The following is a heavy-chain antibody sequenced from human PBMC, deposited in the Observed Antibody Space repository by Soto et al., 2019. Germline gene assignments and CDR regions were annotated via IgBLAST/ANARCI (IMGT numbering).Heavy chain of an antibody. D-gene: IGHD3-3*01. V-gene: IGHV1-69*13. Sequence: SSLKVSCKASGDAFSSDAISWVRQAPGQGLEWMGGIIPIFGTANYAQKFQGRVTITADESTSTAYMELSSLRSEDTAVYYCASGESYYDVWSGTAIDTWGQGTMVTVSS. J-gene: IGHJ3*02. CDR2: IIPIFGTA. CDR3: ASGESYYDVWSGTAIDT. CDR1: GDAFSSDA.